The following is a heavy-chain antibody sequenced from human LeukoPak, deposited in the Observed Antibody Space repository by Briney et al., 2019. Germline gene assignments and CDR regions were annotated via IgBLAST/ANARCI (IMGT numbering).Heavy chain of an antibody. CDR3: AELKGVVVAAYDDFDI. CDR2: ISGSDGTT. CDR1: GFTFSSYA. J-gene: IGHJ3*02. V-gene: IGHV3-23*01. D-gene: IGHD2-15*01. Sequence: GGTLRLSRAASGFTFSSYAMSGGRQAPGKGLEWVSAISGSDGTTYYADSVKGGLTISRDNSKNTLYLQMNSMRAEDAAVYSCAELKGVVVAAYDDFDIWGQGTMVTVSS.